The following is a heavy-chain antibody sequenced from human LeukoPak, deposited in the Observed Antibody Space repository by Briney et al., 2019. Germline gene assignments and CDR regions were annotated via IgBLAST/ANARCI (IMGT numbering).Heavy chain of an antibody. CDR2: ISYDGSNK. V-gene: IGHV3-30*18. Sequence: PGGSLRLSCAASGFTFSSYGMHWVRQAPGKGLEWVAVISYDGSNKYYADSVKGRFTISRDNSKNTLYLQMNSLRAEDTAVYYCAKDDYYDSSGPRGYWGQGTLVTVSS. CDR3: AKDDYYDSSGPRGY. D-gene: IGHD3-22*01. J-gene: IGHJ4*02. CDR1: GFTFSSYG.